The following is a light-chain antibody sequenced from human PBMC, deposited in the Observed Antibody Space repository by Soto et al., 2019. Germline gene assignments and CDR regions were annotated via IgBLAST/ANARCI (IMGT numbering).Light chain of an antibody. CDR3: QQYSSSPST. CDR2: GAS. CDR1: QSVTSNY. V-gene: IGKV3-20*01. J-gene: IGKJ1*01. Sequence: EIVLTQSPGTLSLSPGERATLSCRASQSVTSNYLAWYQQEPGQAPRLLIYGASRRATGIPDRFIGSGSGTDFTLTISRLEPEDFAVYFCQQYSSSPSTFGQGTKVEVK.